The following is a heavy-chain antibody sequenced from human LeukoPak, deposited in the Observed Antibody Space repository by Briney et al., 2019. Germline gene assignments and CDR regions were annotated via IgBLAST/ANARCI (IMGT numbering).Heavy chain of an antibody. CDR2: IGSGTGNI. CDR3: ARETEPLDYGDSTNLDY. V-gene: IGHV3-21*01. CDR1: RFTFSSYS. Sequence: GGSLRLSCAASRFTFSSYSMNWVRQAPGKGLEWVAFIGSGTGNIYYADSVKGRFSISRDNAKDSVYLQMNSLRADDTAVYYCARETEPLDYGDSTNLDYWGQGTLVTVSS. J-gene: IGHJ4*02. D-gene: IGHD4/OR15-4a*01.